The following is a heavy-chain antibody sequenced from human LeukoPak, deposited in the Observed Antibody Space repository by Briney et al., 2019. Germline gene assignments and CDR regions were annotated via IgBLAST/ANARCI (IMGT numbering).Heavy chain of an antibody. Sequence: GESLKISCKGSRYSFTTYWIGWVRQTPGKGLEWMGIIYPGDSDTRYSPSFQGQVTISADKSINTAYLQWSRLKASDTAMYYCARTRGGYSYDAFDIWGQGTMVTVPS. CDR1: RYSFTTYW. CDR2: IYPGDSDT. J-gene: IGHJ3*02. V-gene: IGHV5-51*01. CDR3: ARTRGGYSYDAFDI. D-gene: IGHD5-12*01.